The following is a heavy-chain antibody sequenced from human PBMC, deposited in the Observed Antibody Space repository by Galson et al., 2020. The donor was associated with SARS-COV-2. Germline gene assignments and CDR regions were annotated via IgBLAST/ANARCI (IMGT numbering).Heavy chain of an antibody. CDR1: GGSFSGHY. J-gene: IGHJ4*02. Sequence: SQTLSFTCAVYGGSFSGHYWSWIRQSPGKGLEWIGEITQSGSVNYNPSLKSRVTISKDTSKNQFSLELRSVTAADTAMYYCTRGLLQTTMVIVVYTSASFYFDAWGQGTLVSVSS. V-gene: IGHV4-34*01. CDR3: TRGLLQTTMVIVVYTSASFYFDA. CDR2: ITQSGSV. D-gene: IGHD3-22*01.